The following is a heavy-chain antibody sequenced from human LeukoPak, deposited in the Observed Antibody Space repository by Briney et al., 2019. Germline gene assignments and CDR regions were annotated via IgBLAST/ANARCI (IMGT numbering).Heavy chain of an antibody. D-gene: IGHD4-17*01. V-gene: IGHV3-23*01. J-gene: IGHJ1*01. CDR3: LLDPNGDYLGAIVLQR. CDR2: IGGSGTST. CDR1: GFTFSNYA. Sequence: GGSLRLSCVGYGFTFSNYAMMWVRHTQRKRLEWVSAIGGSGTSTYYAGHGKGRFTSIRDNCKNTVDLQMNSRQADVSALDYFLLDPNGDYLGAIVLQRWGLGTQVSVFS.